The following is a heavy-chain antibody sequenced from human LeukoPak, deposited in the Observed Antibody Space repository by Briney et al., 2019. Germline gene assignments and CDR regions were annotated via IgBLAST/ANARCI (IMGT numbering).Heavy chain of an antibody. CDR2: INSDGSST. CDR3: ARVPLYSSGWFFGY. CDR1: GFTFSSFW. Sequence: GGSLRLSCAASGFTFSSFWMHWVRQAPGKGLVWVSCINSDGSSTSYADSVKGRFTISRDNAKNTRYLQMNSLRAEDTAVYYCARVPLYSSGWFFGYWGQGTLVTVSS. J-gene: IGHJ4*02. D-gene: IGHD6-19*01. V-gene: IGHV3-74*01.